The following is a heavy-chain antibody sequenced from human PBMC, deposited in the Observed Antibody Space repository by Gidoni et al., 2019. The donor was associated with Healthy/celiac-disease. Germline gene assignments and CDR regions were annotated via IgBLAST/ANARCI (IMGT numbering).Heavy chain of an antibody. J-gene: IGHJ4*02. Sequence: EVQLVESGGGLVKPGGSLRLSCAASGFTFRSYSMNWVRQAPGKGLEWVSSISSSSSYIYYADSVKGRFTISRDNAKNSLYLQMNSLRAEDTAVYYCARVFTGSGSYSPLSDYWGQGTLVTVSS. D-gene: IGHD1-26*01. CDR3: ARVFTGSGSYSPLSDY. CDR1: GFTFRSYS. V-gene: IGHV3-21*01. CDR2: ISSSSSYI.